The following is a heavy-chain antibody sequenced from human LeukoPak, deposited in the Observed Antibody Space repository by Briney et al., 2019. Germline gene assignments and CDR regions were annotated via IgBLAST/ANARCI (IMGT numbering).Heavy chain of an antibody. CDR3: ARGLRDGYNGDY. D-gene: IGHD5-24*01. CDR1: GGSFSGYY. V-gene: IGHV4-34*01. J-gene: IGHJ4*02. CDR2: INHSGST. Sequence: ASETLSLTCAVYGGSFSGYYWSWIRQPPGKGLEWIGEINHSGSTNYNPSLKSRVTISVDTSKNQFSLKLGSVTAADTAVYYCARGLRDGYNGDYWGQGTLVTVSS.